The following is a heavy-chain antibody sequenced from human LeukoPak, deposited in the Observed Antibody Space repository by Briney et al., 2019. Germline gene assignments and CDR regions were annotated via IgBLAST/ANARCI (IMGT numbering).Heavy chain of an antibody. CDR2: INPNSGGT. CDR3: ARAGGIAAAGPSYYYVDV. Sequence: ASVKVSCKASGYTFTGYYMHWVRQAPGQGLEWMGWINPNSGGTNYAQKFQGRVTMTRDTSISTAYMELSRLRSDDTAVYYCARAGGIAAAGPSYYYVDVWGKGTTVTVSS. J-gene: IGHJ6*03. D-gene: IGHD6-13*01. V-gene: IGHV1-2*02. CDR1: GYTFTGYY.